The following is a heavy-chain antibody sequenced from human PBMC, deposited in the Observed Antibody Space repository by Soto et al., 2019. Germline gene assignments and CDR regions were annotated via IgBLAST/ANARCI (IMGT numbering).Heavy chain of an antibody. V-gene: IGHV1-69*01. CDR2: IHPIFGTA. CDR3: ARSMGGYDFRVAYYFAY. CDR1: GGTFSSYA. D-gene: IGHD5-12*01. Sequence: QVQLVQSGVEVKKPGSSVKVSCKASGGTFSSYAISWVRQAPGEGVEWMGGIHPIFGTANYAQKFQGRVTITADESTSTAYMELSSRRSEDPAVYYCARSMGGYDFRVAYYFAYRGQGPQVTVSS. J-gene: IGHJ4*01.